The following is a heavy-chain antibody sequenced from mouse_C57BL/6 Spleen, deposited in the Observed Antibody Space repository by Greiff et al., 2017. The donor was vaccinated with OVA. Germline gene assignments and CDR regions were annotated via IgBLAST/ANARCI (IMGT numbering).Heavy chain of an antibody. CDR1: GYTFTSYW. Sequence: VQLQQPGAELVKPGASVKLSCKASGYTFTSYWMQWVKQRPGQGLEWIGEIDPSDSYTNYNQKFKGKATLTVDTSSSTAYMQLSSLTSEDSAVYYCARYYYGSSPAYWGQGTLVTVSA. V-gene: IGHV1-50*01. CDR3: ARYYYGSSPAY. J-gene: IGHJ3*01. D-gene: IGHD1-1*01. CDR2: IDPSDSYT.